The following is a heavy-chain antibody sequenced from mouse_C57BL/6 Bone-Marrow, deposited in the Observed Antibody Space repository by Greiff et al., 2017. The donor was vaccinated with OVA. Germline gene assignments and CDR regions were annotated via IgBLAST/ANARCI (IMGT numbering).Heavy chain of an antibody. CDR2: IYPGDGNT. CDR3: AGANWDY. Sequence: QVQLKQSGPELVKPGASVKISCKASGYTFSSYWMNWVKQRPGKGLEWIGRIYPGDGNTNYNGKFKGKATLTADKSSSTAYMQLSSLTSEDSAVCACAGANWDYWGQGTTLTVSS. J-gene: IGHJ2*01. V-gene: IGHV1-82*01. CDR1: GYTFSSYW. D-gene: IGHD4-1*01.